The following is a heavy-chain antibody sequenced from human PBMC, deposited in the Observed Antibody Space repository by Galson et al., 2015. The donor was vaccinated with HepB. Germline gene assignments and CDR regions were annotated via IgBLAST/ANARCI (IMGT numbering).Heavy chain of an antibody. J-gene: IGHJ6*03. V-gene: IGHV3-30*18. CDR2: ISYDGSNK. Sequence: SLRLSCAASGFTFSSYGMHWVRQAPGKGLEWVAVISYDGSNKYYADSVKGRFTISRDNSKNTLYLQMNSLRAEDTAVYYCAKVWATVIYYYMDVWGKGTTVTVSS. D-gene: IGHD4-17*01. CDR3: AKVWATVIYYYMDV. CDR1: GFTFSSYG.